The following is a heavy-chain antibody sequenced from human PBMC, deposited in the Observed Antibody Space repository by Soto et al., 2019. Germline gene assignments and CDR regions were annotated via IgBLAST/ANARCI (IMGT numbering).Heavy chain of an antibody. V-gene: IGHV3-21*01. Sequence: EVQLVESGGGLVKPGGSVRLSCAASGFTFSSYSMNWVRQAPGKGLEWVSSISSSSSYIYYADSVKGRFTISRDNAKNSLYLQMNSLRAEDTAVYYCAREKGYCSGGSCYGGFDYWGQATLVTVSS. D-gene: IGHD2-15*01. CDR1: GFTFSSYS. CDR3: AREKGYCSGGSCYGGFDY. J-gene: IGHJ4*02. CDR2: ISSSSSYI.